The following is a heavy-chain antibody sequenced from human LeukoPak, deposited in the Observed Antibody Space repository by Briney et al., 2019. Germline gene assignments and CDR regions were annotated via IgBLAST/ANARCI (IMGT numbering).Heavy chain of an antibody. Sequence: PGGSLRLSCAASGFTFSSYGMHWARQAPGKGLEWVAVISYDGSNKYYADSVKGRFTISRDNSKNTLYLQMNSLRAEDTAVYYCATKGIRGYGGTASLSLDYWGQGTLVTVSS. J-gene: IGHJ4*02. V-gene: IGHV3-30*03. CDR1: GFTFSSYG. CDR3: ATKGIRGYGGTASLSLDY. CDR2: ISYDGSNK. D-gene: IGHD4-23*01.